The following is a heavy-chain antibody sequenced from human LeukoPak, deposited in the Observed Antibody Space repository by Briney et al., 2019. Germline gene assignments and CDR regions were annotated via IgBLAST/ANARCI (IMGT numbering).Heavy chain of an antibody. J-gene: IGHJ4*02. V-gene: IGHV3-33*06. CDR2: IWYDGSNK. Sequence: GGSLRLPCAASGFTFSSYGMHWVRQTPGKGLEWVAVIWYDGSNKYYADSVKGRFTISRDNSKNTLYLQMNSLRAEDTAVYYCAKDLSSGWYDYWGQGTLVTVSS. CDR3: AKDLSSGWYDY. CDR1: GFTFSSYG. D-gene: IGHD6-19*01.